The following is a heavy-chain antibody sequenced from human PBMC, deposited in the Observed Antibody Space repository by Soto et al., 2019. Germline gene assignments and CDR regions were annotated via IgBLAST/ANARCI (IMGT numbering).Heavy chain of an antibody. CDR1: GGTFSSYA. CDR3: ARGGVSTSCYGCYYYYYGMDV. V-gene: IGHV1-69*12. J-gene: IGHJ6*02. D-gene: IGHD2-2*01. Sequence: QVQLVQSGAEVKKPGSSVKVSCKASGGTFSSYAISWVRQAPGQGLEWMGGIIPIFGTANYAQKFQGRVTITADESTSTACMELSSLPSEDTAVYYCARGGVSTSCYGCYYYYYGMDVWGQGTPVTVSS. CDR2: IIPIFGTA.